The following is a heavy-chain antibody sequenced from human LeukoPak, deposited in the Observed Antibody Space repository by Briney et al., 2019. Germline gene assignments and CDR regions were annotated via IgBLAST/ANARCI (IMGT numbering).Heavy chain of an antibody. D-gene: IGHD3-10*01. V-gene: IGHV3-53*01. CDR2: IYSGGST. CDR1: GFTVSSND. Sequence: GGSLRLSCAASGFTVSSNDMSWVRQAPGKGLECISVIYSGGSTDYADSVKGRLTISRDNSKNTLYLQMNSLRAEDTAVYYCAREGTVGFGEWWFDPWGQGTLVTVSS. J-gene: IGHJ5*02. CDR3: AREGTVGFGEWWFDP.